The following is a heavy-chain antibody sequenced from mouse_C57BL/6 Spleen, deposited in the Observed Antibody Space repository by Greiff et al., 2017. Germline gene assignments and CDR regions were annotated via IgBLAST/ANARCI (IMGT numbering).Heavy chain of an antibody. V-gene: IGHV1-15*01. CDR2: IDPETGGT. CDR3: TRRGTTVVAEKNFDY. Sequence: QVHVKQSGAELVRPGASVTLSCKASGYTFTDYEMHWVKQTPVHGLEWIGAIDPETGGTAYNQKFKGKAILTADKSSSTAYMELRSLTSEDSAVYYCTRRGTTVVAEKNFDYWGQGTTLTVSS. D-gene: IGHD1-1*01. CDR1: GYTFTDYE. J-gene: IGHJ2*01.